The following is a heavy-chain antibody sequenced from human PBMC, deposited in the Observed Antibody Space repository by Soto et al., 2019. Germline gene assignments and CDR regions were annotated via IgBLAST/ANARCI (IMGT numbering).Heavy chain of an antibody. CDR2: ISGSGAGT. V-gene: IGHV3-23*01. CDR3: ARDCAPCRGHHFYGSTWFDP. D-gene: IGHD3-10*01. J-gene: IGHJ5*02. CDR1: GFTFSNYA. Sequence: EVQLLESGGGLVQPGGSLRLSCAASGFTFSNYAMSWVRQAPGKGLEWVSAISGSGAGTYYADSVKGRFTISRDNSKNTVYLQMNSLRAEDTDVYYCARDCAPCRGHHFYGSTWFDPWGQGTPVTVSS.